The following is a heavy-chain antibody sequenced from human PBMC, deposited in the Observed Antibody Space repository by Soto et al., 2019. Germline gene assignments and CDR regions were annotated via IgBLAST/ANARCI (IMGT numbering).Heavy chain of an antibody. J-gene: IGHJ6*02. CDR1: GGSISSYY. Sequence: SETLSLTCTVSGGSISSYYWSWIRQPPGKGLEWIGYIYYSGGTNYNPSLKSRVTISVDTSNNQSSLTLSSVIHANTAVYYDARQSGSGISYYCDGMDVWGQGTTVTVS. D-gene: IGHD3-10*01. CDR2: IYYSGGT. CDR3: ARQSGSGISYYCDGMDV. V-gene: IGHV4-59*01.